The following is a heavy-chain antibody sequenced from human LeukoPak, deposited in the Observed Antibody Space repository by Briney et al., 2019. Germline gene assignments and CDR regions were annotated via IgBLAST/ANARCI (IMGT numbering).Heavy chain of an antibody. CDR3: AGSTAAAGYNWFDP. CDR1: GGTFSSNS. V-gene: IGHV1-69*02. D-gene: IGHD6-13*01. Sequence: ASVKVSCKASGGTFSSNSISWVRQAPGQGLEWMGRIIPIIGIANYAQKFQGRVTMTRNTSISTAYMELSSLRSEDTAVYYCAGSTAAAGYNWFDPWGQGTLVTVSS. CDR2: IIPIIGIA. J-gene: IGHJ5*02.